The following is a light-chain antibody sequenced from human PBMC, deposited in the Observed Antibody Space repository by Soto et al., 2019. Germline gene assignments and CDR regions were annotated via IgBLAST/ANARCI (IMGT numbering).Light chain of an antibody. J-gene: IGLJ3*02. CDR2: EVS. CDR1: SSDVGGYNY. Sequence: QSALTQPASVSGSPGQSITISCTGTSSDVGGYNYVSWFQQHPGKAPKLIIYEVSDRPSGVSNRFSGSKSANTASLAVSGLQAEDEADYYCSSYTSSLTWVFGGGTKVTVL. CDR3: SSYTSSLTWV. V-gene: IGLV2-14*01.